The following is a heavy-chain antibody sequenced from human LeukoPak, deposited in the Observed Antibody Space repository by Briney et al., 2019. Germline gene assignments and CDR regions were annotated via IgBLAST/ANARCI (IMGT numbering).Heavy chain of an antibody. D-gene: IGHD2-21*02. V-gene: IGHV4-31*03. CDR3: ASGGAYCGADCYLPAFDY. Sequence: PSQTLSLTCTVSGGSISSAGYYWSWIRQHPGKGLEWIGYIYYSGSTYYNPSLTGRVTISLYTSKNQFSLKLSSVTAADTAVYYCASGGAYCGADCYLPAFDYWGQGTLVTVSS. CDR1: GGSISSAGYY. J-gene: IGHJ4*02. CDR2: IYYSGST.